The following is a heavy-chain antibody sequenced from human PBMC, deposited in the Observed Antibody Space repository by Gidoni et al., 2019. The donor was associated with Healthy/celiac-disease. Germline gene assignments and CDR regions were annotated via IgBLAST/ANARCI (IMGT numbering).Heavy chain of an antibody. V-gene: IGHV3-21*01. D-gene: IGHD6-19*01. CDR1: GFTFSSYS. J-gene: IGHJ5*02. CDR2: ISSSSSYI. Sequence: EVQLVESGGGLVKPGGSLRLSCAASGFTFSSYSMNWVRQAPGKGLEWVSSISSSSSYIYYADSVKGRFTISRDNAKNSLYLQMNSLRAEDTAVYYCARDHSSGYLNHWFDPWGQGTLVTVSS. CDR3: ARDHSSGYLNHWFDP.